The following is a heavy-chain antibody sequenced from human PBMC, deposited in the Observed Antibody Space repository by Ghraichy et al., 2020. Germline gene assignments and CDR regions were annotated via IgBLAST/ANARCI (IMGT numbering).Heavy chain of an antibody. CDR2: FDPEDGET. Sequence: ASVKVSCKVSGYTLTELSMHWVRQAPGKGLEWMGGFDPEDGETIYAQKFQGRVTMTEDTSTDTAYMELSSLRSEDTAVYYCATGAARDSLYYYYYYMDVWGKGTTVTVSS. V-gene: IGHV1-24*01. D-gene: IGHD3/OR15-3a*01. CDR1: GYTLTELS. J-gene: IGHJ6*03. CDR3: ATGAARDSLYYYYYYMDV.